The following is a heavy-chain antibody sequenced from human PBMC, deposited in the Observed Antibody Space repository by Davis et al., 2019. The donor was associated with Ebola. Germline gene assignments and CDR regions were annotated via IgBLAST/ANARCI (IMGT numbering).Heavy chain of an antibody. CDR3: ARDFDFWSDYPAREQHRQYRFYYSGLDV. Sequence: GGSLRLSCAASGFTFSTYTMTWVRQAPGKGLEWVSSISISSAFIYYADSVKGRFTVSRDNAKNSLSLQMDSLRAEDTAVYFCARDFDFWSDYPAREQHRQYRFYYSGLDVWGKGTTVTVSS. CDR1: GFTFSTYT. CDR2: ISISSAFI. J-gene: IGHJ6*04. D-gene: IGHD3-3*01. V-gene: IGHV3-21*01.